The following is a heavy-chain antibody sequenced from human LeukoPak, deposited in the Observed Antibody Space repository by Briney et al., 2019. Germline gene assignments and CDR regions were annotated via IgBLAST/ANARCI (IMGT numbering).Heavy chain of an antibody. D-gene: IGHD1-26*01. V-gene: IGHV1-46*01. CDR3: ARAQSYYDY. Sequence: ASVKVSCKASGYTFTNYYMHWVRQAPGQGLEWVGIINPSGDSAIYAHNFLGRVTMTRDTSTTTVYMELSSLRSEDTAVYYCARAQSYYDYWGQGTLVTVSS. CDR2: INPSGDSA. CDR1: GYTFTNYY. J-gene: IGHJ4*02.